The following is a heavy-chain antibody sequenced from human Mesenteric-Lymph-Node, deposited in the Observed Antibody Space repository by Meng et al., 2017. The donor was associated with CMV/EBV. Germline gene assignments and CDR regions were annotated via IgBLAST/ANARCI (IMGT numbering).Heavy chain of an antibody. CDR1: GGSVSSGSYY. Sequence: GSLRLSCTVSGGSVSSGSYYWSWIRQPPGKGLEWIGYIYYSGSTNYNPSLKSRVTISVDTSKNQFSLNLSSVTAADTAVYYCARDRDYSGSHRHNWFDPWGQGTLVTVSS. CDR3: ARDRDYSGSHRHNWFDP. CDR2: IYYSGST. D-gene: IGHD1-26*01. J-gene: IGHJ5*02. V-gene: IGHV4-61*01.